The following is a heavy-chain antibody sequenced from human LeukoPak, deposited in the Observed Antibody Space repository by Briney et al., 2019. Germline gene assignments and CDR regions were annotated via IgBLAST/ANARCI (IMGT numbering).Heavy chain of an antibody. D-gene: IGHD6-19*01. CDR3: ARFRYSSGWYDY. V-gene: IGHV1-18*04. J-gene: IGHJ4*02. CDR1: GYTFTGYY. CDR2: ISAYNGNT. Sequence: ASVKVSCKASGYTFTGYYLHWVRQAPGQGLEWMGWISAYNGNTNYAQNFQGRVTMTTDTSTNTAYMELRSLRSDDTAVYYCARFRYSSGWYDYWGQGTLVTVSS.